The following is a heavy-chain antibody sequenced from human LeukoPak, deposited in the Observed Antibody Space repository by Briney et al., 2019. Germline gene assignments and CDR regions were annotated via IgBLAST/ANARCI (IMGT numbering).Heavy chain of an antibody. V-gene: IGHV3-21*01. D-gene: IGHD5-18*01. CDR1: GFTFSSYS. CDR2: ISSSSSYI. CDR3: AREVTGIQRRGGMDV. J-gene: IGHJ6*02. Sequence: GGSLRLSCAASGFTFSSYSMNWVRQAPGKGLEWVSSISSSSSYIYYADSVKGRFTISRDNAKNSLYLQMNSLRAEDTAVYYCAREVTGIQRRGGMDVWGQGTTVTVSS.